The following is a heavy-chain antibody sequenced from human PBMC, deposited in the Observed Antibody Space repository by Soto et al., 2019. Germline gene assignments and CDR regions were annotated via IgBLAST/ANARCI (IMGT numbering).Heavy chain of an antibody. CDR1: GGTFRSYA. CDR2: IIPIFGTA. CDR3: ARDRAAAADYSYGMDV. V-gene: IGHV1-69*01. Sequence: QVQLVQSGAEVKKPGSSVKVSCKASGGTFRSYAISWVRQAPGQGLEWLGGIIPIFGTANYAQKFQGRVTNTADESTSTAYMELSSLRSEDTAVYYCARDRAAAADYSYGMDVWGQGTTVTVSS. D-gene: IGHD6-25*01. J-gene: IGHJ6*02.